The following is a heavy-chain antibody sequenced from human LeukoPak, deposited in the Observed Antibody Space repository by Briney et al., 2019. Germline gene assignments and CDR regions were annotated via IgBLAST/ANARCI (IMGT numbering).Heavy chain of an antibody. CDR3: ARGRRYDYGTMNWFDP. CDR1: GYTFTGYY. CDR2: INPNSGAT. J-gene: IGHJ5*02. D-gene: IGHD4-17*01. V-gene: IGHV1-2*02. Sequence: ASVKVSCKASGYTFTGYYMHWVRQAPGQGLEWLGWINPNSGATNYAQKFQGRVTMTRDTSISTAYMDLSRLRSDDTAVYYCARGRRYDYGTMNWFDPWGQGTLVTVSS.